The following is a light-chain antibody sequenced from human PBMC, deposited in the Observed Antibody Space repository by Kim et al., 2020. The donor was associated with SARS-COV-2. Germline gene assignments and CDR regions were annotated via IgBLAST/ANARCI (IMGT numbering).Light chain of an antibody. CDR2: KAS. CDR1: QSISSW. V-gene: IGKV1-5*03. J-gene: IGKJ1*01. Sequence: SVGDGFTSTCRSSQSISSWLAWYKQRPAKPPKLLINKASSLESVVPSRFCGSESWTKFTLTISSLQPDDFATYYCQQYNSYSWTFGQGTKVDIK. CDR3: QQYNSYSWT.